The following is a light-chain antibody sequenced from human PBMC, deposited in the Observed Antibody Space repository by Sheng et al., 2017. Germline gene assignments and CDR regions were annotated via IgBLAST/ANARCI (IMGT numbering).Light chain of an antibody. V-gene: IGLV2-23*02. CDR2: EVN. CDR1: VNNIGGYDL. CDR3: ASYAGMTDLV. J-gene: IGLJ2*01. Sequence: QSALTQPASVSGSPGQSITISCTGTVNNIGGYDLVSWYQQKPGKAPKLLIFEVNKLPSGVSNRFSGSKSGNTASLTISGLEAEDEANYYCASYAGMTDLVFGVGTKLTVL.